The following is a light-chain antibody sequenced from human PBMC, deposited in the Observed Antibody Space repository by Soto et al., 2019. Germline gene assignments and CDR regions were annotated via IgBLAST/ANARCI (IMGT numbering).Light chain of an antibody. V-gene: IGLV2-14*01. CDR3: SSYTSSSTPWV. Sequence: QSVLTQRASVSGSPGQSITISCTGTSSDVGGYNYVSWYQQHPGKAPKLMIYEVTNRPSGVSNRFSASKSGNTASLTISGLQAEDEADYYCSSYTSSSTPWVFGEGTKLTVL. J-gene: IGLJ3*02. CDR1: SSDVGGYNY. CDR2: EVT.